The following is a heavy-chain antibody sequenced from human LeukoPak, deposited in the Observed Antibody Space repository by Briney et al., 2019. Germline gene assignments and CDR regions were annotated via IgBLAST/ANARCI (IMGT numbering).Heavy chain of an antibody. D-gene: IGHD3-22*01. CDR3: ARAGDSSGYYPYYFDY. CDR2: ISSNGGST. Sequence: GGSLRLSCAASGFTFSSYAMHWVRQAPGKGLEYVSAISSNGGSTYYANSVKGRFTISRDNSKNTLYLQMGSLRAEDMAVYYCARAGDSSGYYPYYFDYWGQGTLVTVSS. V-gene: IGHV3-64*01. J-gene: IGHJ4*02. CDR1: GFTFSSYA.